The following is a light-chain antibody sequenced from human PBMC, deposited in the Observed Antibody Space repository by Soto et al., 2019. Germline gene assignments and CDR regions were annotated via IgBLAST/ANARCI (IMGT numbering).Light chain of an antibody. CDR1: SSDVGGYKY. V-gene: IGLV2-14*01. CDR3: DSYTSSRAYV. J-gene: IGLJ1*01. Sequence: QSVLTQPASVSGSPGQSITISCTGTSSDVGGYKYVSWYQQHPGTAPKLMIFEVSNRPSGVSNRFSGSKSGNTASLTISGLQAEDEADYYCDSYTSSRAYVFGIGTKLTVL. CDR2: EVS.